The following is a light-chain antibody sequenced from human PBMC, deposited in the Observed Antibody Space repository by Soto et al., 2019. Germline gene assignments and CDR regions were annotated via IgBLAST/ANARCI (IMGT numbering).Light chain of an antibody. CDR1: QSVSSN. V-gene: IGKV3D-15*01. CDR3: QQSSDWPPLT. J-gene: IGKJ5*01. Sequence: EIVMTQSPGTLYVSPGERATHSCRASQSVSSNLAWYQQRPGQPPRLLIYGASTRATGIRARFSGSGSGTEFTLTISSLQSEDFAVYYCQQSSDWPPLTFGQGTRLEVK. CDR2: GAS.